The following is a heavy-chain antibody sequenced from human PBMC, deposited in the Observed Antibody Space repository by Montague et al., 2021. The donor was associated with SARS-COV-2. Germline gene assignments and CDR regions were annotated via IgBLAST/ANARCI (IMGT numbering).Heavy chain of an antibody. J-gene: IGHJ6*02. V-gene: IGHV3-30-3*01. CDR2: ISYDGDNE. D-gene: IGHD1-26*01. CDR1: GFTFSSYA. CDR3: ARVRVGATDYNYYYGLDV. Sequence: SLRLSCAASGFTFSSYAMHWVRQAPGKGLEWVAVISYDGDNEHYADSVKGRVTISRDNSKNTLYLQMNSLRADDTAVYYCARVRVGATDYNYYYGLDVWGQGTTVTVSS.